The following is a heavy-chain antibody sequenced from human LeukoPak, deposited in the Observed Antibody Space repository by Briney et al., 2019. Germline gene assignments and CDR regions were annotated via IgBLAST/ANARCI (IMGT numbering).Heavy chain of an antibody. D-gene: IGHD3-22*01. V-gene: IGHV5-51*01. CDR2: IYPGDSDT. CDR3: ARGYYDSSGSNWFDP. Sequence: GESLKISCNVSGDTFTTYWIAWVRQMPGKGLEWMGIIYPGDSDTRYSPSFQGQVTISADKSISTAYLQWSSLKASDTAMYYCARGYYDSSGSNWFDPWGQGTLVTVSS. CDR1: GDTFTTYW. J-gene: IGHJ5*02.